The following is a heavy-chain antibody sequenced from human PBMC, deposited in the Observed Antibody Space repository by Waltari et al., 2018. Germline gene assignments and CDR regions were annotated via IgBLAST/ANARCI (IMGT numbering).Heavy chain of an antibody. J-gene: IGHJ4*02. CDR3: ARAARGGEGYEY. Sequence: QVQLVQSGAEVKKPGSSVKVSCKASGGTFSSYTISWVRQAPGQGLEWMGRIIPILGIANYAQKFQGRVTITADKSTSTAYMELSSLRSEDTAVYYCARAARGGEGYEYWGQGTLVTVSS. V-gene: IGHV1-69*02. CDR2: IIPILGIA. CDR1: GGTFSSYT. D-gene: IGHD3-10*01.